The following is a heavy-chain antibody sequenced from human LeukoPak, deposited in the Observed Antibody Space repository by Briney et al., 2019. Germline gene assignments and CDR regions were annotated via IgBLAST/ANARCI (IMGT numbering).Heavy chain of an antibody. J-gene: IGHJ5*02. CDR1: GFTFSDYY. CDR3: ARDSAHIVVVPVVIPPGLDNWFDP. Sequence: KPGGSLRLSCAASGFTFSDYYMSWIRQAPGKGLKWVSYISGSSSNTKYADSVKGRFTISRDNAKNSLYLQMNCLRAEDTAVYYCARDSAHIVVVPVVIPPGLDNWFDPWGQGTLVTVSS. CDR2: ISGSSSNT. D-gene: IGHD2-2*01. V-gene: IGHV3-11*05.